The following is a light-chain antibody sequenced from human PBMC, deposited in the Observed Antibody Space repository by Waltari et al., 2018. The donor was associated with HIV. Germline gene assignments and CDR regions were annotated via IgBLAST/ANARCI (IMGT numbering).Light chain of an antibody. Sequence: QSALTQPRSVSGSPGQSVPISCTGTSSDVGGYNYFSWYQQHPGKAPKFMIYDVSKRPSGVPDRFSGSKSGNTASLTISGLQAEDEADYYCCSYAGNYTFVFGGGTKLTVL. J-gene: IGLJ2*01. CDR3: CSYAGNYTFV. CDR1: SSDVGGYNY. CDR2: DVS. V-gene: IGLV2-11*01.